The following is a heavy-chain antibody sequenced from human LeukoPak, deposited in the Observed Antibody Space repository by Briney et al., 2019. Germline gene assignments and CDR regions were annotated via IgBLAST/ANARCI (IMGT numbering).Heavy chain of an antibody. CDR1: GFKFDDYG. J-gene: IGHJ6*03. CDR3: AKDYSGGSYMDV. V-gene: IGHV3-43D*04. CDR2: INWNGDTT. Sequence: GGSLRPSCEAAGFKFDDYGMAWVRQRPGKGLEWLSVINWNGDTTIYAHSVKGRFTISRDNSKNSLYLQMNSLRAEDTALYYCAKDYSGGSYMDVWGKGTTVTVSS. D-gene: IGHD6-19*01.